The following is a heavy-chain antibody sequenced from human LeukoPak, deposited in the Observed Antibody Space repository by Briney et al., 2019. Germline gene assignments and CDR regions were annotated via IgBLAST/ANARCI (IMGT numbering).Heavy chain of an antibody. Sequence: GRSLRLSCAASGFSFSSCGMHWVRQTPDKGLEWVAAIAKDGTDIHYVDSVKGRFTISRDNSRNTLYLQMNSLRAEDTAVYYCAKGRVYGDYINDYYYYYGMDVWGQGTTVTVSS. CDR3: AKGRVYGDYINDYYYYYGMDV. J-gene: IGHJ6*02. V-gene: IGHV3-30*18. CDR2: IAKDGTDI. D-gene: IGHD4-17*01. CDR1: GFSFSSCG.